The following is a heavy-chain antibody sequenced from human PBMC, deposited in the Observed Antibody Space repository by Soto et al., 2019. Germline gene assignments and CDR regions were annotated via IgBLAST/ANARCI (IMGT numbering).Heavy chain of an antibody. Sequence: SETLSLTCTVSGGSISSGGYCWSWIRQHPGKGLEWIGYIYYSGSTYYNPSLKSRVTISVDTSKNQFSLKLSSVTAADTAVYYCARVGFGESIIDYWGQGTLVTVSS. CDR1: GGSISSGGYC. CDR2: IYYSGST. V-gene: IGHV4-31*03. J-gene: IGHJ4*02. D-gene: IGHD3-10*01. CDR3: ARVGFGESIIDY.